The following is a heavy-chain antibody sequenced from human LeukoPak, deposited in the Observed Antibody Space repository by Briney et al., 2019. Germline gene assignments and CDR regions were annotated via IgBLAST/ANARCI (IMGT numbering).Heavy chain of an antibody. CDR3: AREYSTSSRVFDI. D-gene: IGHD6-6*01. J-gene: IGHJ3*02. CDR1: GSSISTYY. CDR2: TIASGTI. V-gene: IGHV4-4*07. Sequence: SETLSLTCTVSGSSISTYYWSWIRQAAGKGLEWIGRTIASGTINFNSSLKNRLTMSIDTSKNQFSLNLNSVTAADTAVYYCAREYSTSSRVFDIWGQGTMVTVSS.